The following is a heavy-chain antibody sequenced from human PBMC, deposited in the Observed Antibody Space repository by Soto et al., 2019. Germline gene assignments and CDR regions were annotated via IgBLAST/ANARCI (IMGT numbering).Heavy chain of an antibody. CDR2: IIPIFGTA. D-gene: IGHD1-7*01. Sequence: GASVKVSCKASGGTFSSYAISWVRQAPGQGLKWMGGIIPIFGTANYAQKFQGRVTITADESTSTAYMELSSLRSEDTAVYYCARGELELRGDNWFDPWGQGTLVTVSS. V-gene: IGHV1-69*13. CDR1: GGTFSSYA. CDR3: ARGELELRGDNWFDP. J-gene: IGHJ5*02.